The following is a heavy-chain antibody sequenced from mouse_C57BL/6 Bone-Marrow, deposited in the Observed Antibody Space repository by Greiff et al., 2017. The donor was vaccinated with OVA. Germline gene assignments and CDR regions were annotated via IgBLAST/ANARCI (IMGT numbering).Heavy chain of an antibody. D-gene: IGHD2-3*01. CDR3: ARLPYDGYAMYY. J-gene: IGHJ4*01. CDR1: GFTFRDYY. V-gene: IGHV5-12*01. CDR2: ISNGGGST. Sequence: EVQLVESGGGLVQPGGSLTLSCAASGFTFRDYYMYWVRQPPEKRLEWVAYISNGGGSTYYPDTVKGRFTISRDNAKNTLYLQMSRLKSEDTAMYYGARLPYDGYAMYYWGQGTSVTVSS.